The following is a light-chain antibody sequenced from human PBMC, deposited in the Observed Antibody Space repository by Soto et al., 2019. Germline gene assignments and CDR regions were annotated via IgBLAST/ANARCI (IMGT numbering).Light chain of an antibody. CDR3: QQYNKWPPYT. CDR1: QSVSSN. Sequence: EIVMTQSPATLSVSPGERATLSCRASQSVSSNLAWYQQKPGQAPRLLIYGASTRATAIPARFSGSGSGAEFTLTISSLQSEDVAVYYCQQYNKWPPYTFGQGIKLEIK. V-gene: IGKV3-15*01. J-gene: IGKJ2*01. CDR2: GAS.